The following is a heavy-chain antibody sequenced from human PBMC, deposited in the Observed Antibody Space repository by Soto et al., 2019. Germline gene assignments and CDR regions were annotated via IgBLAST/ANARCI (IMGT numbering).Heavy chain of an antibody. CDR2: ISSNGGRT. CDR1: GFTFSVYA. CDR3: ASRSATVLSLTY. V-gene: IGHV3-23*01. D-gene: IGHD2-8*01. J-gene: IGHJ4*02. Sequence: GSLRLSCAASGFTFSVYAMSWVRQAPGKGLEWVSAISSNGGRTFYADSLRGRFTISRDNSKSALYLQMNNLRAEDTAIYYCASRSATVLSLTYWGPGTQVTVSS.